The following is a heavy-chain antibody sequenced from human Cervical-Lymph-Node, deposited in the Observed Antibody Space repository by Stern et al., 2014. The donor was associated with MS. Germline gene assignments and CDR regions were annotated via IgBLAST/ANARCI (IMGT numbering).Heavy chain of an antibody. Sequence: QVQLVQSGAEVKKPGSSVKVSCKASGGTFSSHAISWGRQAPGQGLEWMGGIIPIFLTVNYAQKFQGRVTITADESTNTAYVDLSSLRSEDTAVYYCAREGLRDGSLYYYYGMDIWGQGTTVTVSS. CDR2: IIPIFLTV. J-gene: IGHJ6*02. D-gene: IGHD3-16*01. CDR1: GGTFSSHA. CDR3: AREGLRDGSLYYYYGMDI. V-gene: IGHV1-69*01.